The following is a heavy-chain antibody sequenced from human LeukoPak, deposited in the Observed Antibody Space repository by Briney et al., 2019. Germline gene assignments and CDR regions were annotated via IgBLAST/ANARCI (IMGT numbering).Heavy chain of an antibody. CDR2: IIPIFGTA. J-gene: IGHJ3*02. CDR3: ARGLRKTYDFWSGPEELRAFDI. D-gene: IGHD3-3*01. V-gene: IGHV1-69*13. Sequence: SVKVSCKASGGTFSSYAISWVRQAPGQGLEWMGGIIPIFGTANYAQKFQGRVTITADESTSTAYMELSSLRSEVTAVYYCARGLRKTYDFWSGPEELRAFDIWGQGTMVTVSS. CDR1: GGTFSSYA.